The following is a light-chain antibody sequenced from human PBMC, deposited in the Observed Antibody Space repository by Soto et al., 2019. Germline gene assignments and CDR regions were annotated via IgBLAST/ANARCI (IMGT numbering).Light chain of an antibody. Sequence: QSALTQPASVSGSPGQSITISCTGTSSDVGGYNYVSWYQQQPGKAPKLMIYDVSNRPSGVSNRFSGSKSGNTASLTISGLQAEDEADYYFSSYTRSSFYVFGTGTKVTVL. CDR3: SSYTRSSFYV. CDR2: DVS. J-gene: IGLJ1*01. CDR1: SSDVGGYNY. V-gene: IGLV2-14*01.